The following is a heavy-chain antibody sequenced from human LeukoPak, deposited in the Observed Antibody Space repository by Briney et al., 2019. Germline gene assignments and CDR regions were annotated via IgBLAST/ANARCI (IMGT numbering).Heavy chain of an antibody. CDR3: ARDRTNNWFDP. CDR1: GYTFTSYY. D-gene: IGHD2-8*01. J-gene: IGHJ5*02. V-gene: IGHV1-46*01. CDR2: INPSGGST. Sequence: ASVKVSCKASGYTFTSYYMHWVRQAPGQGLEWMGIINPSGGSTSYAQKFQGRVTMTRDMSTSTVYMELSSLRSEDTAVYYCARDRTNNWFDPWGRGTLVTVSS.